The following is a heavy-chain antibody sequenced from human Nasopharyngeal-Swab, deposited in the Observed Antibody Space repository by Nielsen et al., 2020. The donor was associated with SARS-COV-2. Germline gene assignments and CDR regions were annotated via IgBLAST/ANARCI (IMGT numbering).Heavy chain of an antibody. CDR1: GGSISSYY. CDR3: ARCSGGSCRFDY. CDR2: IYYSGST. Sequence: SETLSLTCTVSGGSISSYYWSWIRQPPGKGLEWIGYIYYSGSTNYNPSLKSRVTISVDTSKNQFSLKLSSVTAADTAVYYCARCSGGSCRFDYWGQGTLVTVSS. V-gene: IGHV4-59*01. J-gene: IGHJ4*02. D-gene: IGHD2-15*01.